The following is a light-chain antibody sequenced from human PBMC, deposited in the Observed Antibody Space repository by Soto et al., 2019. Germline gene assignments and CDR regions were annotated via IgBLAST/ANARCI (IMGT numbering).Light chain of an antibody. J-gene: IGKJ1*01. CDR1: QSVLYSSSNKNY. Sequence: DIVMTQSPDSLAVSLGERATIYCRSSQSVLYSSSNKNYLAWYQQKPGQPPKLLIYWASTRESGVPDRFSGSGSGTDFTLTISSLQAEDVAVYYCQQYCSSPWSFGQGTKVEIK. CDR2: WAS. V-gene: IGKV4-1*01. CDR3: QQYCSSPWS.